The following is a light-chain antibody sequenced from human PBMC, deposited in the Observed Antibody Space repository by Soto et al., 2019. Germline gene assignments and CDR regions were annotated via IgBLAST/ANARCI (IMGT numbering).Light chain of an antibody. V-gene: IGLV1-47*01. CDR1: SSNIGTNY. CDR2: RNN. Sequence: QSVLTQPPSASGTPGQGVTISCSGSSSNIGTNYVYWYQQLPGTAPKLLIYRNNQRHSGVPDRFSGSKSGTSASLAISGLRSEDEADYYCAAWDDSLSGVVFGGGTKLTVL. J-gene: IGLJ2*01. CDR3: AAWDDSLSGVV.